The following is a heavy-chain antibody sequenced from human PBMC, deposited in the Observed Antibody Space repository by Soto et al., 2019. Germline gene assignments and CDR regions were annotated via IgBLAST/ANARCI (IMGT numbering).Heavy chain of an antibody. V-gene: IGHV1-69*13. Sequence: GASVKVSCKASGGTFSSYAISWVRQAPGQGLEWMGGIIPIFGTANYAQKFQGRVTVTADESTSTAYMELSSLRSEDTAVYYCARGGARLYYYYGMDVWGQGTTVTVSS. D-gene: IGHD3-10*01. CDR2: IIPIFGTA. CDR1: GGTFSSYA. CDR3: ARGGARLYYYYGMDV. J-gene: IGHJ6*02.